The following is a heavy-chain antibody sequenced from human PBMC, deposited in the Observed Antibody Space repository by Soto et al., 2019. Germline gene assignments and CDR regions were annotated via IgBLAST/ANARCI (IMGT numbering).Heavy chain of an antibody. CDR3: ASSLLVGYGLEGESD. Sequence: QVQLVQSGAEVKKPGASVKVSCKASGYTFTSYGISWVRQAPGQGLEWMGWISAYNGNTNYAQKLQGRVTMTTDTSTSTAYMELRSLSPDDTAVYYCASSLLVGYGLEGESDWGQGTLVTVSS. D-gene: IGHD5-18*01. V-gene: IGHV1-18*01. CDR2: ISAYNGNT. J-gene: IGHJ4*02. CDR1: GYTFTSYG.